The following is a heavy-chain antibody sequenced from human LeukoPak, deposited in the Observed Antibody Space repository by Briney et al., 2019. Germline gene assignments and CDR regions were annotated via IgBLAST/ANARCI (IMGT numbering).Heavy chain of an antibody. CDR1: GGSISIGSYY. J-gene: IGHJ4*02. V-gene: IGHV4-61*02. CDR2: IYASGST. Sequence: SETLSLTCTVSGGSISIGSYYWSWIRQPAGKAPEWIGRIYASGSTNYNPSLKSRVTISVDTSKNQFSLKLSSVTAADTAIYYCARDYFDSSGYHLDYWGRGALVTVSS. CDR3: ARDYFDSSGYHLDY. D-gene: IGHD3-22*01.